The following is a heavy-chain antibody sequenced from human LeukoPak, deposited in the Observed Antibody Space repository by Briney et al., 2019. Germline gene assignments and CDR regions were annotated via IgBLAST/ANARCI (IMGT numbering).Heavy chain of an antibody. CDR2: ISNSGSVI. J-gene: IGHJ6*02. CDR3: AKGYCSSTSCYYYYGMDV. Sequence: GGSLRLSCAASGLTFSDYYMTWIRQAPGKGLEWISYISNSGSVIYYADSVKGRFTISRDNAKNSLYLQMNSLRAEDTALYYCAKGYCSSTSCYYYYGMDVWGQGTTVTVSS. V-gene: IGHV3-11*01. D-gene: IGHD2-2*01. CDR1: GLTFSDYY.